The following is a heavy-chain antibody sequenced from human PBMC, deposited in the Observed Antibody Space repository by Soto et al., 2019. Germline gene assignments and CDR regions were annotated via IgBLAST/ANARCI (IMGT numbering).Heavy chain of an antibody. D-gene: IGHD4-17*01. CDR3: ARASHDYGALDY. V-gene: IGHV3-21*01. CDR2: ISTWSSYS. Sequence: GGSLRLSCTASGFTFSSYNMNWVRQAPGKGLEWVSYISTWSSYSFYADSVKGRFTISRDNSENSLYLQLDSLRDEDTAVYYCARASHDYGALDYWGQGALVTVSS. J-gene: IGHJ4*02. CDR1: GFTFSSYN.